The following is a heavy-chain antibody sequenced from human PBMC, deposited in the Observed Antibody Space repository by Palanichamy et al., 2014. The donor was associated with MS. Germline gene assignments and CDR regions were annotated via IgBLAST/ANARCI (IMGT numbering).Heavy chain of an antibody. V-gene: IGHV3-53*01. J-gene: IGHJ4*02. CDR3: ARGPDIAVAGDFDY. CDR2: IYSGGTT. D-gene: IGHD6-19*01. Sequence: EVQLVESGGGLIQPGGSLRLSCAASGFTVSRNYMSWVRQAPGKGLECVSVIYSGGTTYYADSVKGRFTISGDNSKNTLYLQMNSLRAEDTAVYYCARGPDIAVAGDFDYWGQGTLVTVSS. CDR1: GFTVSRNY.